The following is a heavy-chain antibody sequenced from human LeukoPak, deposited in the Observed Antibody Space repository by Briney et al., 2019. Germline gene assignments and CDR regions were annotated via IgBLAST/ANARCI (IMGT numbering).Heavy chain of an antibody. CDR2: ISYDGSNK. CDR3: ARERYSSSWILDY. D-gene: IGHD6-13*01. J-gene: IGHJ4*02. CDR1: GFTFSSYG. V-gene: IGHV3-30*03. Sequence: GGSLRLSCAASGFTFSSYGMHWVRQAPGKGLEWVAVISYDGSNKYYADSVKGRFTISRDNSKNTLYLQMNSLRAEDTAVYYCARERYSSSWILDYWGQGTLVTVSS.